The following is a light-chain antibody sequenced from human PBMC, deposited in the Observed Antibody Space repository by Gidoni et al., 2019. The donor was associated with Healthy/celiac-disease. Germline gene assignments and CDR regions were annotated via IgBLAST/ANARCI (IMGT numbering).Light chain of an antibody. V-gene: IGKV1-5*01. CDR1: QSMSSW. CDR3: QQYNSYST. CDR2: DAS. Sequence: DFQMTQSPSTLSASVGDRVTITCRASQSMSSWLAWYQQKPGKAPKLLIYDASSLESGVPSRFSGSGSGTKFTLTISSLQPDDFATYYCQQYNSYSTFGQGTKVEIK. J-gene: IGKJ1*01.